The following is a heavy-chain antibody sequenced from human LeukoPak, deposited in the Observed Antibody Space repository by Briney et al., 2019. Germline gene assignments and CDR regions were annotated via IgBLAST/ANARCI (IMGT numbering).Heavy chain of an antibody. V-gene: IGHV5-51*01. Sequence: GESLKISCKGSGYSFTSYWIGWVRQMPGKGLEWMGIIYPGDSDTRYSPSFQGQVTISADKSISTAYLQWSTLRASDTAMYYCVRRAAVPGFDYWGQGTLVTVSS. CDR1: GYSFTSYW. J-gene: IGHJ4*02. CDR3: VRRAAVPGFDY. CDR2: IYPGDSDT. D-gene: IGHD6-19*01.